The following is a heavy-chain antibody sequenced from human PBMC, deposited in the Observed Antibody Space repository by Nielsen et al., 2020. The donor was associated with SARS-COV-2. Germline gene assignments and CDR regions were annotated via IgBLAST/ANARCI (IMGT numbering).Heavy chain of an antibody. CDR1: GFTFSSYG. CDR2: ISYDGSNK. J-gene: IGHJ4*02. Sequence: GESLKISCAASGFTFSSYGMHWVRQAPGKGLEWVAVISYDGSNKYYADSVKGRFTISRDNSKNTLYLQMNSLRAEDTAVYYCASRLRWYLFDYWGQGTLVTVSS. D-gene: IGHD4-23*01. V-gene: IGHV3-30*03. CDR3: ASRLRWYLFDY.